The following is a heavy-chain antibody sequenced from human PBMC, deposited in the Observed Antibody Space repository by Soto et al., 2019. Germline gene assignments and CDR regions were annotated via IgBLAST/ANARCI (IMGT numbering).Heavy chain of an antibody. CDR3: ARGNGNSYFQH. CDR2: IYYSGST. CDR1: GGSISSYY. J-gene: IGHJ1*01. V-gene: IGHV4-59*01. D-gene: IGHD2-8*01. Sequence: PSETLSLTCTVSGGSISSYYWSWIRQPPGKGLEWIGYIYYSGSTNYNPSLKSRVTISVDTSKNQFSLKLSSVTAADTAVHYCARGNGNSYFQHWGQGTLVTVSS.